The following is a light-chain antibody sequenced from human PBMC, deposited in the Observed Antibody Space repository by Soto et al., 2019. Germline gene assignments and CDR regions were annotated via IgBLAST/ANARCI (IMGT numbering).Light chain of an antibody. Sequence: QSVLTQPPSASGTPGQRVSISCSGSNSNIGSKYVYWYQQLLGTAPKLLMYRNNQRPSGVPDRFSGSKSGTSASLAISGLRSEDEADYYCAAWDNNLGGPAFGGGTKVTVL. CDR1: NSNIGSKY. CDR2: RNN. CDR3: AAWDNNLGGPA. J-gene: IGLJ2*01. V-gene: IGLV1-47*01.